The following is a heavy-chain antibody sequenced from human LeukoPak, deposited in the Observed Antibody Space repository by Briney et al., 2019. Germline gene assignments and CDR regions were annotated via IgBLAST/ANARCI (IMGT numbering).Heavy chain of an antibody. CDR3: AASSGYSMPGY. CDR1: GFTFDDYA. CDR2: ISWNSGSI. Sequence: GGSLRLSCAASGFTFDDYAMHWVRQAPGKGLEWVSGISWNSGSIGYADSVKGRFTISRDNAKNSLYLQMNSLRAEDTALYYCAASSGYSMPGYWGQGTLVTVSS. V-gene: IGHV3-9*01. J-gene: IGHJ4*02. D-gene: IGHD3-22*01.